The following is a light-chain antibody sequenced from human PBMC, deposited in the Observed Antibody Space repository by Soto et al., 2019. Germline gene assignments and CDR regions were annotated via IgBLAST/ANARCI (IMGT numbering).Light chain of an antibody. Sequence: QSALTQPASVSGSPGQSITISCTGTSSDVGGYNYVSWFQQYPGKAPKLMIYEVSNRPSGVSVRFSGSKSGNTAYLTISGLQAEDEADFYCSSFTSSSTWVFGGGTKVTVL. CDR3: SSFTSSSTWV. J-gene: IGLJ3*02. V-gene: IGLV2-14*01. CDR1: SSDVGGYNY. CDR2: EVS.